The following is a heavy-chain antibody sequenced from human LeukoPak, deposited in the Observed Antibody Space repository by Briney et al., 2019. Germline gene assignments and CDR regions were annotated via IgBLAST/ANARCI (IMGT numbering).Heavy chain of an antibody. CDR1: GITLSNYG. J-gene: IGHJ4*02. Sequence: GGSLRLSCAVSGITLSNYGMSWVRQAPGKGLEWVGGISDSGGRTNYADPVKGRFTIPRDNPKNTLYLQMNSLRAEDTAVYLCAKRGVVIRVILVGFHKEAYYFDSWGQGALVTVSS. CDR2: ISDSGGRT. V-gene: IGHV3-23*01. CDR3: AKRGVVIRVILVGFHKEAYYFDS. D-gene: IGHD3-22*01.